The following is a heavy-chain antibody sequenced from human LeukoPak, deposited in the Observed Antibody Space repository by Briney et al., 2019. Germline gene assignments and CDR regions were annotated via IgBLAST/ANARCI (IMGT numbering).Heavy chain of an antibody. CDR3: VGTGYCSGGSCYSSDFDY. D-gene: IGHD2-15*01. Sequence: SVKVSCKASGGTFISYAISWVRQDPGQGLEWMGRIIPIFGTANYAQKFQGRVTITTDESTSTAYMELSSLRSEDTAVYYCVGTGYCSGGSCYSSDFDYWGQGTLVTVSS. J-gene: IGHJ4*02. V-gene: IGHV1-69*05. CDR2: IIPIFGTA. CDR1: GGTFISYA.